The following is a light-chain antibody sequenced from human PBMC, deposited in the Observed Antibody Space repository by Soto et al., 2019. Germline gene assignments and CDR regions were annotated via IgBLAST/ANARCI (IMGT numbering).Light chain of an antibody. CDR3: QHYGSSRWT. Sequence: EIVLTQSPGTLSLSPGERATLSCRASQSVSSTYLAWYQQKPGQAPRLLIYAASSRATGIPDRFSGSGSGTDFTLTISRLESEDFAVYYCQHYGSSRWTFGQGTKVEIK. V-gene: IGKV3-20*01. CDR2: AAS. J-gene: IGKJ1*01. CDR1: QSVSSTY.